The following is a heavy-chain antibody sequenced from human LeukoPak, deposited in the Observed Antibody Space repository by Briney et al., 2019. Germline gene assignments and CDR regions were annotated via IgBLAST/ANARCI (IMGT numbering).Heavy chain of an antibody. CDR2: INPNSGGT. CDR3: ARDLIFGSGTDRIEGY. Sequence: ASVKVSCKASGYTFTGYHMHWVRQAPGQGLEWMGWINPNSGGTNYAQKLQGRVTMTTDTSTSTAYMELRSLRSDDTAVYYCARDLIFGSGTDRIEGYWGQGTLVTVSS. CDR1: GYTFTGYH. J-gene: IGHJ4*02. V-gene: IGHV1-2*02. D-gene: IGHD3-10*01.